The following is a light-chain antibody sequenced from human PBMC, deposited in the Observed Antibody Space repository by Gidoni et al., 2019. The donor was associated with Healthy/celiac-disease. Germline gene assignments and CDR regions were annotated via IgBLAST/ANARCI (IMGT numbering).Light chain of an antibody. CDR1: QSLLHSNGYNY. CDR3: MQALQRNT. V-gene: IGKV2-28*01. CDR2: LGS. Sequence: DIVMTQSPLSLPVTPGEPASISCRSSQSLLHSNGYNYLDRYLQKPGQSPQLLIYLGSNRASGVPDRFSGSGSGTDFTLKISRVEAEDVGVYYCMQALQRNTFGPXTKVDIK. J-gene: IGKJ3*01.